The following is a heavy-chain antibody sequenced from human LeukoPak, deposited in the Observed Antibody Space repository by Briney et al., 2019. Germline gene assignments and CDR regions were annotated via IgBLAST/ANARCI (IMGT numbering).Heavy chain of an antibody. CDR1: GGTFSSYA. D-gene: IGHD3-3*01. Sequence: SVKVSCKASGGTFSSYAISWVRQAPGQGLEWMGGMIPIFGTANYAQKFQGRVTITADESTSTAYMELSSLRSEDTAVYYCASQVTIFGVVITPHYYYMNVWGKGTTVTVSS. J-gene: IGHJ6*03. CDR2: MIPIFGTA. CDR3: ASQVTIFGVVITPHYYYMNV. V-gene: IGHV1-69*13.